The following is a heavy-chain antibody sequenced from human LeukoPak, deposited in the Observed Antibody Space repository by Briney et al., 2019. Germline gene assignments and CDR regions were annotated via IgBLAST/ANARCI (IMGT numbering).Heavy chain of an antibody. J-gene: IGHJ4*02. CDR1: GFTFSGSA. CDR2: IRSKANSYAT. D-gene: IGHD6-19*01. CDR3: TREQVAGTRFDY. V-gene: IGHV3-73*01. Sequence: GGSLRLSCAASGFTFSGSAMHWVRQASGKGLEWVGRIRSKANSYATAYAASVKGRFTISRDDSKNTAYLQMNSLKTEDTAVYYCTREQVAGTRFDYWGQGTLVTVSS.